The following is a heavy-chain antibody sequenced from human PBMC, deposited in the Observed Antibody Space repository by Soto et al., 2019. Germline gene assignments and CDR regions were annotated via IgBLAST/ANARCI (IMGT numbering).Heavy chain of an antibody. CDR2: ISSSSSTI. D-gene: IGHD1-1*01. CDR3: VRTIQPGTTTYFDY. V-gene: IGHV3-48*01. CDR1: GFTFSSYS. Sequence: GGSLRLSCAASGFTFSSYSMNWVRQAPGKGLEWVSYISSSSSTIYYADSVKGRFTISRDNAKNSLYLQMNSLKTEDTAVYYYVRTIQPGTTTYFDYWGQGTLVTVSS. J-gene: IGHJ4*02.